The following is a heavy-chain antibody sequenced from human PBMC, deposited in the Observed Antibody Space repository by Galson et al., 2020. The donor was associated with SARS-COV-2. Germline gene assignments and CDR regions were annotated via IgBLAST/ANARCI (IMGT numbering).Heavy chain of an antibody. CDR1: GGSISSYY. J-gene: IGHJ4*02. V-gene: IGHV4-59*01. D-gene: IGHD6-13*01. Sequence: SETLSLTCPVSGGSISSYYWSWIRQPPGKGLEWIGYLYYSGSTNYNPSLKSRVTISVDTSKNQFSLKLSSVTAADTAVYYCARAPGVAGYSSSWYDYWGQGTLVTVSS. CDR3: ARAPGVAGYSSSWYDY. CDR2: LYYSGST.